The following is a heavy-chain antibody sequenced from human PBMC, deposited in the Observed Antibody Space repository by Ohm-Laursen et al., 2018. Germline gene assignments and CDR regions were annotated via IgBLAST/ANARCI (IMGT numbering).Heavy chain of an antibody. CDR3: ARGRWVTPFDY. D-gene: IGHD2-21*02. CDR2: INHSRST. J-gene: IGHJ4*02. Sequence: GTLSLTCAVYGGSFSGYYWNWIRQPPGKGLEWIGEINHSRSTKYNSSFKSRVTISVDASKNQFSLNMSSVTAADTAVYYCARGRWVTPFDYWGQGALVTVSS. V-gene: IGHV4-34*01. CDR1: GGSFSGYY.